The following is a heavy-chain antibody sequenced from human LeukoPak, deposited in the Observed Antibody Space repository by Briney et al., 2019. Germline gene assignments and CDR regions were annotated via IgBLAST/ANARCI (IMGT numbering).Heavy chain of an antibody. Sequence: PSETLSLTCTVSGGSISSYYWSWIRQPAGKGLEWIGRIYTSWSTNYNPSLKRRVTMSVDTSNNQFTLKLSYVTAADRAVYYCARGRAVATWFDPWGQGTLVTVSS. J-gene: IGHJ5*02. CDR3: ARGRAVATWFDP. CDR2: IYTSWST. CDR1: GGSISSYY. V-gene: IGHV4-4*07. D-gene: IGHD6-19*01.